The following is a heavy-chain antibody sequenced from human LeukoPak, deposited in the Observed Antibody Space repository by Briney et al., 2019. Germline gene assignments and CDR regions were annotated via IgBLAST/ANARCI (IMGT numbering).Heavy chain of an antibody. CDR3: ARVGGAEYSSSQPFDY. D-gene: IGHD6-13*01. Sequence: HRESLKISCKGSGYSFPTYWIGWVRQMPGEGLEWMGIIYPGDSDTTYSPSFQGQVTISADKSISTAYLQWSSLKASDTAIYYCARVGGAEYSSSQPFDYWGQGTLVTVSS. CDR1: GYSFPTYW. V-gene: IGHV5-51*01. J-gene: IGHJ4*02. CDR2: IYPGDSDT.